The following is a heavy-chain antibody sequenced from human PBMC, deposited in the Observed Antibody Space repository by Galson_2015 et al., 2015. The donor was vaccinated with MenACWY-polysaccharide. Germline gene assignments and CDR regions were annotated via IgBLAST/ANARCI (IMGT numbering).Heavy chain of an antibody. Sequence: GSLRLSCAASGFSFSANGMSWVRQAPGRGLEWVSGSGSGGGLYYADSVKGRFTVSRDNSKNTLYLQMSNLRAEDTAVYYCAKVGPRSSWTMGIDYWGQGTLVTVSS. CDR2: SGSGGGL. D-gene: IGHD6-13*01. CDR1: GFSFSANG. CDR3: AKVGPRSSWTMGIDY. J-gene: IGHJ4*02. V-gene: IGHV3-23*01.